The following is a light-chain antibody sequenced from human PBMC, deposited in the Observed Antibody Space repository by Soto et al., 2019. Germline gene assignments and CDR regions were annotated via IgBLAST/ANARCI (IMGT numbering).Light chain of an antibody. J-gene: IGLJ1*01. Sequence: QSVLTQPPSVSGAPGQRVTISCTGSSSNIGGGYDVHWYQQLPGTAPKLLIYGNSNRPSGVPDRFSGSKSGTSASLAITELQAEDEADYYCQSYDSSLSALFGTGTKLTVL. V-gene: IGLV1-40*01. CDR2: GNS. CDR3: QSYDSSLSAL. CDR1: SSNIGGGYD.